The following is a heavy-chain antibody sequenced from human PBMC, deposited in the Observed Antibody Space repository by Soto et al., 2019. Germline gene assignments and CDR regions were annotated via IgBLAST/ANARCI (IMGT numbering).Heavy chain of an antibody. CDR3: ARTRITVTPPPLADPSKYYYYCMDV. CDR1: GFTFSSYA. CDR2: IREDGGER. D-gene: IGHD4-4*01. Sequence: EVQLVESGGGLVQPGGSLRLSCAASGFTFSSYAMSWVRQAPGKGLEWVANIREDGGERNFVDTVKGRFTISRDTAMNSLFLQMNSRRAEDTAVYYCARTRITVTPPPLADPSKYYYYCMDVWGEGTTVTVSS. V-gene: IGHV3-7*01. J-gene: IGHJ6*03.